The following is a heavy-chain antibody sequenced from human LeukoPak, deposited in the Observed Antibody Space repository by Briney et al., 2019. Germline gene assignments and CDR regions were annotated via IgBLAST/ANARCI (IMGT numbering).Heavy chain of an antibody. CDR2: IYSDGSR. V-gene: IGHV3-66*04. Sequence: GGSLRLSCAASGLTVGSNYMSWVRQAPGKGLEWVSVIYSDGSRYYADSVKGRFIISRDNSKNTLYLQMNSLRAEDTAIYYCARHRFYASASYLLFDYWSQGSLVTVSS. D-gene: IGHD3-10*01. J-gene: IGHJ4*02. CDR1: GLTVGSNY. CDR3: ARHRFYASASYLLFDY.